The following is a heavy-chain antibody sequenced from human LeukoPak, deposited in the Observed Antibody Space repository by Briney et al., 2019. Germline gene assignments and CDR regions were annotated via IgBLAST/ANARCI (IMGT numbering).Heavy chain of an antibody. CDR1: GFSLSTSGVG. J-gene: IGHJ5*02. D-gene: IGHD3-10*01. V-gene: IGHV2-5*02. CDR3: AHNFLWFGELWEGIGWFDP. CDR2: IYWDDDK. Sequence: SGPTLVNPTQTLTLTCTFSGFSLSTSGVGVGWIRQPPGKALEWLALIYWDDDKRYSPSLKSRLTITKDTSKNQVVLTMTNMDPVDTATYYCAHNFLWFGELWEGIGWFDPWGQGTLVTVSS.